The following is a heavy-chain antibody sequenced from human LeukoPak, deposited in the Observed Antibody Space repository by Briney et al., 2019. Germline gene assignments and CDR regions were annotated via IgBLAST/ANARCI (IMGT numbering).Heavy chain of an antibody. CDR3: ASYAATIVGGVY. CDR1: GYTFTSYD. Sequence: ASVKVSCKASGYTFTSYDINWVRQAPGQGLEWMGGIIPIFGTANYAQKFQGRVTITTDESTSTAYMELSSLRSEDTAVYYCASYAATIVGGVYWGQGTLVTVSS. D-gene: IGHD5-12*01. J-gene: IGHJ4*02. CDR2: IIPIFGTA. V-gene: IGHV1-69*05.